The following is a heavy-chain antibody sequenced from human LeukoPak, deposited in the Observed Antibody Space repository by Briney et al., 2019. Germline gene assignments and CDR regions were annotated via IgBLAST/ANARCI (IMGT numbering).Heavy chain of an antibody. J-gene: IGHJ4*02. V-gene: IGHV4-59*12. CDR1: GASISRYY. Sequence: PSETLSLTCTVSGASISRYYWSWIRQPPGKGLEWIGYFHHSGNTNYSPSLSSRITMSVDTSKNQFSLRLNSVTAADTAIYYCARRAAALDSWGQGTLVTVSS. D-gene: IGHD6-13*01. CDR2: FHHSGNT. CDR3: ARRAAALDS.